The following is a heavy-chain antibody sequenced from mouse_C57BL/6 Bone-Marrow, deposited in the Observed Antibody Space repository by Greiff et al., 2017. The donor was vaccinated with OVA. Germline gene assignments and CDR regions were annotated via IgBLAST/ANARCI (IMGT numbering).Heavy chain of an antibody. V-gene: IGHV10-1*01. D-gene: IGHD4-1*01. CDR3: VSNVGSAMDY. CDR1: GFSFNTYA. CDR2: IRSKSNNYAT. Sequence: EVKLMESGGGLVQPKGSLKLSCAASGFSFNTYAMNWVRQAPGKGLEWVARIRSKSNNYATYYADSVKDRFTISRDDSESMLYLQMNNLKTEDTAMYYCVSNVGSAMDYWGQGTSVTVSS. J-gene: IGHJ4*01.